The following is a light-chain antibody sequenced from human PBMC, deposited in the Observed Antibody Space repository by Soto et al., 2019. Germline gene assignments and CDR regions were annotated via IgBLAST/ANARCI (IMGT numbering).Light chain of an antibody. CDR2: GAS. J-gene: IGKJ5*01. Sequence: VVMTQSPGTLSVTLGESATLSCRASQSVDGYLAWYQQKPGQAPRLLIYGASTRATGIPARFSGSGSGTEFTLTISSLQSEDFAVYYCQQYNTWTSITFGQGTRLEI. V-gene: IGKV3-15*01. CDR3: QQYNTWTSIT. CDR1: QSVDGY.